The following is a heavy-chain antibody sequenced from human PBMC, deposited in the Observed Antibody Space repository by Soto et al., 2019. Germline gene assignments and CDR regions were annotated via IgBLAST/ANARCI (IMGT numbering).Heavy chain of an antibody. D-gene: IGHD5-12*01. V-gene: IGHV1-69*01. CDR1: GGGNLRDYR. CDR2: IIPKLGSA. CDR3: ARGGAGYNFGAVY. Sequence: QVQLVQSGAEVKKPGSSVQVSCKASGGGNLRDYRTTWVRQAPGQGLEWMGGIIPKLGSANYEQNFQGRVTITAEDSTSTVYMELRSLRSEDTAVYYCARGGAGYNFGAVYWGQGTPVTVSS. J-gene: IGHJ4*02.